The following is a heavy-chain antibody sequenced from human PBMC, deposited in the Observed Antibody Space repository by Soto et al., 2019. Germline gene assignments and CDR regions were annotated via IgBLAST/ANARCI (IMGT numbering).Heavy chain of an antibody. J-gene: IGHJ1*01. Sequence: GGSLRLSCAASGFTFSSYSMNWVRQAPGKGLEWVSYISSSSSSIYYADSVKGRFTISRDNAKNSLYLQMNSLRAEDTAVYYCAREAYSSGWFAYFQHWGQGTLVTVSS. D-gene: IGHD6-19*01. V-gene: IGHV3-48*01. CDR3: AREAYSSGWFAYFQH. CDR2: ISSSSSSI. CDR1: GFTFSSYS.